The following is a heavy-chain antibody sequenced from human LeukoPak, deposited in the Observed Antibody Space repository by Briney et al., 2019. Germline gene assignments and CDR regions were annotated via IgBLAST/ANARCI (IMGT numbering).Heavy chain of an antibody. D-gene: IGHD2-15*01. Sequence: GGSLRLSCAASGFTFSSYAMSWVRQAPGKGLEWVSAISGSGGSTYYADSVKGRFTISRDNSKNTLYLQMNSLRAEDTAVYYCAKDSNYCSGGSCYSDAFDIWGQGTMVTVSS. CDR1: GFTFSSYA. CDR3: AKDSNYCSGGSCYSDAFDI. J-gene: IGHJ3*02. V-gene: IGHV3-23*01. CDR2: ISGSGGST.